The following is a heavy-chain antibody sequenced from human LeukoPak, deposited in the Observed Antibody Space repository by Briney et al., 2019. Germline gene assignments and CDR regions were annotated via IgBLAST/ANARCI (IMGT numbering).Heavy chain of an antibody. CDR2: ISAYNGNT. J-gene: IGHJ6*03. V-gene: IGHV1-18*01. D-gene: IGHD3-22*01. Sequence: ASVKVSFKASGYTFTSYGISWVRQAPGQGREWMGWISAYNGNTNDAQKLQGRVTMTTDTSTSTAYMELRSLRSDDTAVYYCARGYDSSGYYYYYMDVWGKGTTVTVSS. CDR3: ARGYDSSGYYYYYMDV. CDR1: GYTFTSYG.